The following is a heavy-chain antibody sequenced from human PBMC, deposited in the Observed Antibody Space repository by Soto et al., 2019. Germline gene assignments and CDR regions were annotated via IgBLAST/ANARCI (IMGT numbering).Heavy chain of an antibody. J-gene: IGHJ3*02. CDR2: IHYSGTT. CDR3: ARGRGGTYDAFDI. Sequence: SETLSLTCTVSGTSISSYYWSWIRQPPGKGLEWIANIHYSGTTNYNPSLASRVTLSVDTSKNQFSLKLSSVTAADTAVYYCARGRGGTYDAFDIWGPGTLVTVSS. CDR1: GTSISSYY. D-gene: IGHD1-26*01. V-gene: IGHV4-59*12.